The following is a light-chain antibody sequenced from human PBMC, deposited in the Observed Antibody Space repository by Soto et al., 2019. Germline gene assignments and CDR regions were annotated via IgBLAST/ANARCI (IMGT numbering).Light chain of an antibody. CDR3: SSDAGRVV. J-gene: IGLJ2*01. CDR2: EGT. V-gene: IGLV2-23*01. Sequence: QSALTQPASVSGSPGQSITISCTGTSSDVGNYNLVSWYRQHPGKAPKLLIYEGTNRPSGVSNRFSGSKAGNTASLTISGLQAEDEAHYYCSSDAGRVVFGGGTKLTVL. CDR1: SSDVGNYNL.